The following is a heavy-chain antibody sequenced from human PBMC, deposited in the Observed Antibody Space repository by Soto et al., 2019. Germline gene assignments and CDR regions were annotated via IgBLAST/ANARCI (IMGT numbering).Heavy chain of an antibody. CDR1: GFTFSSYG. CDR3: ARARRPTSLYYYDSRVAY. CDR2: IWYDGSNK. D-gene: IGHD3-22*01. V-gene: IGHV3-33*01. Sequence: GGSLRLSCAASGFTFSSYGMHWVRQAPGKGLEWVAVIWYDGSNKYYADSVKGRFTISRDNSKNTLYLQMNSLRAEDTAVYYCARARRPTSLYYYDSRVAYWGQGTLVTVAS. J-gene: IGHJ4*02.